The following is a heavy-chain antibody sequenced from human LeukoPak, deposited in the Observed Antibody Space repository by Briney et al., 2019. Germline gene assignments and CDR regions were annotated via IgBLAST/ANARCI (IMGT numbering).Heavy chain of an antibody. J-gene: IGHJ4*02. D-gene: IGHD3-22*01. CDR3: AGRTTYYYDSSGYHLDY. CDR2: ISSSGSTI. CDR1: GFTFSSYG. Sequence: GGSLRLSCAASGFTFSSYGMSWVRQAPGKGLEWVSYISSSGSTIYYADSVKGRFTISRDNAKNSLYLQMNSLRAEDTAVYYCAGRTTYYYDSSGYHLDYWGQGTLVTVSS. V-gene: IGHV3-48*04.